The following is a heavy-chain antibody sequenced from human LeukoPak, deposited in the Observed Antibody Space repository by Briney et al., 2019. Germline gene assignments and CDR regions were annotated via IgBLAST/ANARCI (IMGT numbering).Heavy chain of an antibody. CDR2: IKGKTDGGTT. CDR3: TSRLRGGIT. V-gene: IGHV3-15*01. J-gene: IGHJ4*02. D-gene: IGHD4-17*01. CDR1: GFSFSGSY. Sequence: GGSLRLSCAASGFSFSGSYMSWIRQAPGKGLEWVGRIKGKTDGGTTDYAAPVKGRFTISRDDSKNTLYLQMNSLKTEDTAVYYCTSRLRGGITWGQGTLVTVSS.